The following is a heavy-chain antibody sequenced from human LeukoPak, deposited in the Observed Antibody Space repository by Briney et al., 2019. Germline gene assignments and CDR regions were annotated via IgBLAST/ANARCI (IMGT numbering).Heavy chain of an antibody. CDR1: GGSFSDYP. V-gene: IGHV1-69*13. J-gene: IGHJ3*01. Sequence: SVKVSCKASGGSFSDYPINWVRQAPGQGREWLGGIIPKYSASNYAQAFQGRVTITADESTNTVYMEISGLRPDDTAVYYCVRPDRIFGVHAAFDPWRQGTLVAVSS. CDR2: IIPKYSAS. D-gene: IGHD3-3*02. CDR3: VRPDRIFGVHAAFDP.